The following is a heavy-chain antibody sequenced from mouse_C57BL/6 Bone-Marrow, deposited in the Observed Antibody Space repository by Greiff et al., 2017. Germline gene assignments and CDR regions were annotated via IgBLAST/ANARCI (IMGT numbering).Heavy chain of an antibody. V-gene: IGHV1-19*01. Sequence: VQLQQSGPVLVKPGASVKMSCKASGYTFTDYYMNWVKQSHGKSLEWIGVINPYNGGTSYNQKFKGEATLTVDKSSSTAYMELNSLTSEDSAVYYCAGIYYDYAFAYWGQGTLVTVSA. CDR2: INPYNGGT. D-gene: IGHD2-4*01. CDR1: GYTFTDYY. CDR3: AGIYYDYAFAY. J-gene: IGHJ3*01.